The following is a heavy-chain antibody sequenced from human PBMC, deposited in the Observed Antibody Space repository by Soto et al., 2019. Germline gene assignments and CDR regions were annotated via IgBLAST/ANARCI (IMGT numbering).Heavy chain of an antibody. J-gene: IGHJ5*02. V-gene: IGHV4-59*08. CDR3: ARLSEGDYDILTGFQNWFDP. Sequence: HPSETLSLTCTVSGGSINSYYWNWIRQPPGRGLEWIGYIYYTGIPNYNPSLKSRVTLSVDTSKNQFSLKLGSVTAADTVVYYCARLSEGDYDILTGFQNWFDPWGQGILVTVSS. CDR1: GGSINSYY. CDR2: IYYTGIP. D-gene: IGHD3-9*01.